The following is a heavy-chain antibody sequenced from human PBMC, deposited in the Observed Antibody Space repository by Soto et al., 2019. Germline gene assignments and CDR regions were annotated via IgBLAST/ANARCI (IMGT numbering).Heavy chain of an antibody. CDR3: GKDYFGITTLHFCGMDV. CDR2: ISYDGTNQ. D-gene: IGHD3-9*01. J-gene: IGHJ6*02. Sequence: GGSLRLSCAASGFTFSSYAMHWVRQAPGKGLEWVAVISYDGTNQYYADSVRGRFTISRDNSKNTLYLEMNSLRAEDTAVYYCGKDYFGITTLHFCGMDVWGQGTTVTVSS. V-gene: IGHV3-30*04. CDR1: GFTFSSYA.